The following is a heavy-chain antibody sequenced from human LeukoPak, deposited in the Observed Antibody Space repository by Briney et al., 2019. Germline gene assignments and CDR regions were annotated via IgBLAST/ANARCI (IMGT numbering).Heavy chain of an antibody. CDR3: ARDYYDSSGYSPGSIFDY. D-gene: IGHD3-22*01. J-gene: IGHJ4*02. Sequence: GASVKVSCKASGYTFNIYGIIWVRQAPGQGLEWVGWISTYNGNTNYAPNIQDRVTMTTDTSTSTVYMELSSLRSEDTAVYYCARDYYDSSGYSPGSIFDYWGQGTLVTVSS. CDR2: ISTYNGNT. V-gene: IGHV1-18*01. CDR1: GYTFNIYG.